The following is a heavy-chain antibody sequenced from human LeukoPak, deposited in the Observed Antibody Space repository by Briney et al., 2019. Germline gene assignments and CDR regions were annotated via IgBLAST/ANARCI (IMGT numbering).Heavy chain of an antibody. V-gene: IGHV4-59*12. J-gene: IGHJ4*02. CDR1: GGSISSYY. CDR2: IYYSGST. D-gene: IGHD3-10*01. Sequence: PSETLSLTCTVSGGSISSYYWSWIRQPPGKGLEWIGYIYYSGSTYYNPSLKSRVTISVDRSKNQFSLKLSSVTAADTAVYYCARDSRLLWFGELFRYFDYWGQGTLVTVSS. CDR3: ARDSRLLWFGELFRYFDY.